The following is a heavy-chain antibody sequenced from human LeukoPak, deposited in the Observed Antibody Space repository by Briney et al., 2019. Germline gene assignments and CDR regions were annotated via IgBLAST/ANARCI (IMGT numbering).Heavy chain of an antibody. J-gene: IGHJ3*02. CDR3: ATETGIAVATLGVNGVFDI. CDR2: ISSSSTYI. CDR1: GFTFSTYS. Sequence: GGSLRLSCSASGFTFSTYSMNWVRQAPGKGLEWASAISSSSTYIYYADSVKGRFTISRDNAKNSLYLQMNSLRAEDTAVYYCATETGIAVATLGVNGVFDIWGQGTMVSVSS. D-gene: IGHD6-19*01. V-gene: IGHV3-21*01.